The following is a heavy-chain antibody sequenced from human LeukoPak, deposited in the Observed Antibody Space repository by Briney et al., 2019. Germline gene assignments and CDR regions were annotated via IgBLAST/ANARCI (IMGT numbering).Heavy chain of an antibody. J-gene: IGHJ4*02. V-gene: IGHV3-23*01. D-gene: IGHD3-16*01. Sequence: GGSLRLSCVASGFNFGRHAMNWVRQAPGKGLEWVSSIFDSGAPSYYADSVKGRFTISRDNSKNTLYLQMNSLRAEDTAVYYCAKDLDYLGYWGQGTLVTVSS. CDR3: AKDLDYLGY. CDR1: GFNFGRHA. CDR2: IFDSGAPS.